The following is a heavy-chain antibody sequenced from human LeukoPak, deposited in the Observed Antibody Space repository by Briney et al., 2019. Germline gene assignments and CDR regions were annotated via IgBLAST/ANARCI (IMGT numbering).Heavy chain of an antibody. CDR2: TYYRSKWYN. CDR1: GDSVSSNSAA. V-gene: IGHV6-1*01. D-gene: IGHD6-13*01. CDR3: ARPALPRPTKYSSSWSARLQYNWFDP. J-gene: IGHJ5*02. Sequence: SQTLSLTFAISGDSVSSNSAAWNWIRQSPSRGLEWLGRTYYRSKWYNDYAVSVKSRITINPDTSKNQFSLKLSSVTAADTAVYYCARPALPRPTKYSSSWSARLQYNWFDPWGQGTLVTVSS.